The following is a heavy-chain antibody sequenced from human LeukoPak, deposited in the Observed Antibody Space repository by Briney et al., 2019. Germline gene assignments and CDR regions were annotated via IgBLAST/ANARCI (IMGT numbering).Heavy chain of an antibody. J-gene: IGHJ4*02. Sequence: PSETLSLTCSVSGGSISLSYYYWGWIRQPPGKALEWIGSVYYSGTTSYNPSLKSRVTMSVDMSKNHFSLRLSSVTAADTAMYYCARGTLYSGWSYYFDYWGQGSQVTVSS. CDR2: VYYSGTT. D-gene: IGHD6-19*01. V-gene: IGHV4-39*07. CDR1: GGSISLSYYY. CDR3: ARGTLYSGWSYYFDY.